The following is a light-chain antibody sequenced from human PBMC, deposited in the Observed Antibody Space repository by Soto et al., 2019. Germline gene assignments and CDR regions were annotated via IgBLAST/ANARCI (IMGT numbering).Light chain of an antibody. Sequence: DIQMTQSPSSLSASLGDRVTITCRASQNIRSYLNWYQQKPGKAPQLLIYATSSLQTGVPSRFSASGSGTDFSLVISDLQPEDSATYYCQQGYSSRWTSGRGTKVDIK. V-gene: IGKV1-39*01. J-gene: IGKJ1*01. CDR2: ATS. CDR1: QNIRSY. CDR3: QQGYSSRWT.